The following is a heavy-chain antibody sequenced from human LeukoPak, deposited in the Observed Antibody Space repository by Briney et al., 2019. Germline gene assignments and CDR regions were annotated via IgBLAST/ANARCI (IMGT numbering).Heavy chain of an antibody. J-gene: IGHJ4*02. CDR3: AREIFGSGSYSDF. D-gene: IGHD3-10*01. V-gene: IGHV3-33*01. Sequence: GRSLRLSCAASGFTFNTYAMHWVRQAPGQGLEWVALIWHDGSHKFYSNSVRGQFTISRDNSKNTVYLQMNNLRPEDTAVYHCAREIFGSGSYSDFWGQGTRVTVSS. CDR1: GFTFNTYA. CDR2: IWHDGSHK.